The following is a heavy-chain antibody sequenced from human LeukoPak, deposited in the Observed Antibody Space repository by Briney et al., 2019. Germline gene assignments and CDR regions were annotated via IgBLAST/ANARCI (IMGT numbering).Heavy chain of an antibody. V-gene: IGHV4-59*08. J-gene: IGHJ4*02. CDR2: VYNSGIT. Sequence: SETLSLTCTVSGGPISNYYWTWIRQFPGQGLEWIGYVYNSGITDYNPSLKSRLTISLDTSKNQFSLRLSSMTAADTAVYYCARSRGLAGAATVIDYWGQGTRVIVSS. CDR3: ARSRGLAGAATVIDY. CDR1: GGPISNYY. D-gene: IGHD6-25*01.